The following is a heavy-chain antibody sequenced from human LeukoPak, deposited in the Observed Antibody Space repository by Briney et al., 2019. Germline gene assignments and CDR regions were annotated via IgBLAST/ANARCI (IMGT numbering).Heavy chain of an antibody. V-gene: IGHV3-30*03. J-gene: IGHJ3*02. Sequence: PGGSLRLSCAASGFTFSSYAMHWVRQAPGKGLEWVALISYDGSNKYYADSVKGRFTISRNNAKNSLYLQMNSLRAEDTAVYYCARDPGGYDSSGYASPDAFDIWGQGTTVTVSS. CDR1: GFTFSSYA. CDR2: ISYDGSNK. CDR3: ARDPGGYDSSGYASPDAFDI. D-gene: IGHD3-22*01.